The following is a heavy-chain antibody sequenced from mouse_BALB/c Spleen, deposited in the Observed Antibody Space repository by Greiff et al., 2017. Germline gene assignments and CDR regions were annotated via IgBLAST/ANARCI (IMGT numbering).Heavy chain of an antibody. CDR3: ARGGYYGVDYAMDY. CDR1: GYTFTTYP. V-gene: IGHV1-47*01. D-gene: IGHD1-1*02. CDR2: FHPYNDDT. Sequence: QVQLKQSGAELVKPGASVKMSCKAFGYTFTTYPIEWMKQNHGKSLEWIGNFHPYNDDTKYNEKFKGKAKLTVEKSSSTVYLELSRLTSDDSAVYYCARGGYYGVDYAMDYWGQGTSVTVSS. J-gene: IGHJ4*01.